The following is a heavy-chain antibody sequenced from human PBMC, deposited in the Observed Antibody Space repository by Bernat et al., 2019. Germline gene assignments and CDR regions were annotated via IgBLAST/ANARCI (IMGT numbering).Heavy chain of an antibody. CDR1: GFTFSSYA. CDR2: ISYDGSNK. CDR3: ARDAGYGDYVVGGDY. V-gene: IGHV3-30-3*01. Sequence: QVQLVESGGGVVQPGRSLRLSCAASGFTFSSYAMHWVRQAPGKGLEWVAVISYDGSNKYYADSVKGRFTISRDNSKNTLYLQMNSLRAEDTAVYYCARDAGYGDYVVGGDYWGQGTLVTVSS. D-gene: IGHD4-17*01. J-gene: IGHJ4*02.